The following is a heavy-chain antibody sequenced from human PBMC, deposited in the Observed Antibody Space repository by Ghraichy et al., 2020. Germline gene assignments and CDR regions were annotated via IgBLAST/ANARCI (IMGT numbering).Heavy chain of an antibody. CDR3: AKDREWLLHAPDAFDI. CDR1: GFTFSSYG. V-gene: IGHV3-30*18. CDR2: ISYDGSNK. Sequence: GGSLRLSCAASGFTFSSYGMHWVRQAPGKGLEWVAVISYDGSNKYYADSVKGRFTISRDNSKNTLYLQMNSLRAEDTAVYYCAKDREWLLHAPDAFDIWGQGTMDTVSS. J-gene: IGHJ3*02. D-gene: IGHD3-3*01.